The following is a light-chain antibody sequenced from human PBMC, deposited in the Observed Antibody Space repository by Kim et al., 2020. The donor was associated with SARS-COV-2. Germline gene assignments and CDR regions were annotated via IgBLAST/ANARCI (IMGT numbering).Light chain of an antibody. V-gene: IGLV2-23*02. CDR2: EVS. Sequence: HSLTIPCTGTSRDVGNYNLVSWYQQRPGKAPKLIIFEVSKRPSGVSNRFSGSKSGDTASLTISGLQAEDESDYYCCSYAGSSTFVVFGGGTQLTVL. CDR1: SRDVGNYNL. CDR3: CSYAGSSTFVV. J-gene: IGLJ3*02.